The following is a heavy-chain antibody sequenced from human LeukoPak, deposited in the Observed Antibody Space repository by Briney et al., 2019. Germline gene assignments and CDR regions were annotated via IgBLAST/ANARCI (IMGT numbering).Heavy chain of an antibody. CDR3: ARMVDGYNMMEDY. J-gene: IGHJ4*02. Sequence: GASVKVSCKASGGTFSSYAISWVRQAPGQGLEWMGGIIPIFGTANYAQKFQGRVTITTDESTSTAYMELSSLRSEDTAVYYCARMVDGYNMMEDYWGQGTLVTISS. V-gene: IGHV1-69*05. CDR2: IIPIFGTA. CDR1: GGTFSSYA. D-gene: IGHD5-24*01.